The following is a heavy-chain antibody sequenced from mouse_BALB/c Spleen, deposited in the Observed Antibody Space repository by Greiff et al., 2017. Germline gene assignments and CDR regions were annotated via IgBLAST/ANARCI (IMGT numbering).Heavy chain of an antibody. CDR2: IRNKANGYTT. CDR1: GFTFTDYY. CDR3: AREGNYYGSSSYWYFDV. Sequence: EVKVVESGGGLVQPGGSLRLSCATSGFTFTDYYMSWVRQPPGKALEWLGFIRNKANGYTTEYSASVKGRFTISRDNSQSILYLQMNTLRAEDSATYYCAREGNYYGSSSYWYFDVWGAGTTVTVSS. D-gene: IGHD1-1*01. V-gene: IGHV7-3*02. J-gene: IGHJ1*01.